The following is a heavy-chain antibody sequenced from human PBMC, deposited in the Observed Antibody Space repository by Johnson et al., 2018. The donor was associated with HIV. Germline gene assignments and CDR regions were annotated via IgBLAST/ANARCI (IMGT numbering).Heavy chain of an antibody. CDR1: GFTFSYYS. D-gene: IGHD3-22*01. J-gene: IGHJ3*02. CDR3: AKGAYYYDSSGYHYDVPRGAFDI. CDR2: ISYDGSEK. Sequence: QVQLVESGGGVVQPGRSLRLSCAASGFTFSYYSMHWVRQAPGKGLEWVAVISYDGSEKYYADSVKGRFTISRDSSKNTVYLQMKSLRAEDTAVYYCAKGAYYYDSSGYHYDVPRGAFDIWGQGTMVTVSS. V-gene: IGHV3-30*04.